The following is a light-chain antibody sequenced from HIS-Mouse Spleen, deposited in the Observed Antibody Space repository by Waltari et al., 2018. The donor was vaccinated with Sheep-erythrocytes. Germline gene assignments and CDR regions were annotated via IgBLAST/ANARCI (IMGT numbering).Light chain of an antibody. CDR2: EGS. CDR1: SRYVGSYNL. J-gene: IGLJ3*02. Sequence: QSALTQPASVSGSPGQSITISCTGTSRYVGSYNLVSWYQQHPGKAPKLMIYEGSKRPSGVSNRFSGSKSGNTASLTISGLQAEDEADYYCCSYAGSSTPWVFGGGTKLTVL. CDR3: CSYAGSSTPWV. V-gene: IGLV2-23*01.